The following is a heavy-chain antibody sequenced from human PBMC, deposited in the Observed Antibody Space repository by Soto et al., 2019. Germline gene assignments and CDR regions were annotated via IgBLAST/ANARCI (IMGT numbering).Heavy chain of an antibody. Sequence: QVQLLESGGGLVKPGGYLRLSCAASGYTFSDYYMSWIRQAPGKGPEWVSYISSSGSTIYYADSVKGRFTISRDNAKNSLYLQMNSLRAEDTAVYYCASELLGELSLSAFDIWGKGTMVTVSS. CDR2: ISSSGSTI. J-gene: IGHJ3*02. CDR3: ASELLGELSLSAFDI. V-gene: IGHV3-11*01. CDR1: GYTFSDYY. D-gene: IGHD3-16*02.